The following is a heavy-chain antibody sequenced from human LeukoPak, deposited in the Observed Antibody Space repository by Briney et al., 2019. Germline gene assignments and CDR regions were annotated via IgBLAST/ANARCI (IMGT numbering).Heavy chain of an antibody. V-gene: IGHV1-18*01. J-gene: IGHJ1*01. CDR3: ARTVPGNPYEYFQH. CDR2: ISAYNGNT. Sequence: ASVKVSCKASGYTFTSYGISWVRQAPGQGLEWMGWISAYNGNTNYAQKLQGRVTMTTDTSTSTAYMELRSLRSDDTAVYYCARTVPGNPYEYFQHWGQGTLVTVSS. D-gene: IGHD4-23*01. CDR1: GYTFTSYG.